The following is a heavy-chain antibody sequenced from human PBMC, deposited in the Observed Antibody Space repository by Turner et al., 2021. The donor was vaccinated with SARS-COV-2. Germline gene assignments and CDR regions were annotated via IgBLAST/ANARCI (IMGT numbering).Heavy chain of an antibody. CDR2: VVPIFGKS. D-gene: IGHD4-4*01. J-gene: IGHJ4*02. CDR1: GDKFSTNG. V-gene: IGHV1-69*01. CDR3: AREGYSGHFDH. Sequence: QVHLVQSGAEVKTPGSAVKVSCKVSGDKFSTNGISWVRQAPGKGLEWMGGVVPIFGKSNYAQKFQGRVTITADELTTTAYMELSRLTSEDTAVYFCAREGYSGHFDHWGQGTPVTVSS.